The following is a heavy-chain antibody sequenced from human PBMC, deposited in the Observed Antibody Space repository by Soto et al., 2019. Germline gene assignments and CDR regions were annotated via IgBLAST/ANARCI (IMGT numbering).Heavy chain of an antibody. CDR1: GFTFSTYA. V-gene: IGHV3-23*01. CDR3: ANSFQRGGEAYYDWYFDL. J-gene: IGHJ2*01. CDR2: ISATGVAT. D-gene: IGHD2-21*01. Sequence: GGSLRLSCAASGFTFSTYAMTWVRQAPEKGLVWASAISATGVATYDAVSVHGRFTISRDNSRNTLYMQINSLRADGTSVYYCANSFQRGGEAYYDWYFDLWGRGTLGTASS.